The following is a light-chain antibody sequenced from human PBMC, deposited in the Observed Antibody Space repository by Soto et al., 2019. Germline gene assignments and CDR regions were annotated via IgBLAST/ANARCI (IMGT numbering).Light chain of an antibody. Sequence: EIVMTQSPATLSVSSGERATLSCRASRNVYTNLAWYQQRPGQAPRLLIYGASTRATDIPGRFSGSGSGTEFTLTLSGLQSEAVGVYYCQQYSNWPPEYTFGQGTKLEI. CDR1: RNVYTN. CDR2: GAS. V-gene: IGKV3-15*01. CDR3: QQYSNWPPEYT. J-gene: IGKJ2*01.